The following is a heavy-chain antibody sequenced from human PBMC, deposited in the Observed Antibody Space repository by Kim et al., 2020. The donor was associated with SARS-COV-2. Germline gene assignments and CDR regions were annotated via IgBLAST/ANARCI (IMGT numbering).Heavy chain of an antibody. CDR3: ARLGGMATISFFDY. Sequence: SPSFQGQVTVSADKSISTAYLQWSSLKASDTAMYYCARLGGMATISFFDYWGQGTLVTVSS. J-gene: IGHJ4*02. V-gene: IGHV5-51*01. D-gene: IGHD5-12*01.